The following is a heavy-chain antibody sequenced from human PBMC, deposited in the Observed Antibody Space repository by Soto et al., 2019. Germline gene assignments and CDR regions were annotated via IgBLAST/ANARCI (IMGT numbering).Heavy chain of an antibody. J-gene: IGHJ4*02. CDR2: ISSSSSTI. V-gene: IGHV3-48*01. D-gene: IGHD6-13*01. CDR3: ASASRSWNGAMRFDY. Sequence: EVQLVESGGGLVQPGGSLRLYCAASGFTFSSYSMNWVRQAPGKGLEWVSYISSSSSTIYYADSVKGRFTISRDNATNSLYLTMNSLKAEDTAVYYCASASRSWNGAMRFDYWGQRPLVNVSS. CDR1: GFTFSSYS.